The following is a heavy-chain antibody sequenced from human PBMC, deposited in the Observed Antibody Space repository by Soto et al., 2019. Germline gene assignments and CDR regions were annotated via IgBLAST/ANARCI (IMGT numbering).Heavy chain of an antibody. CDR3: ARLQAAVPHY. V-gene: IGHV4-39*01. CDR2: IFYDGYT. CDR1: GDSIGGSPYF. J-gene: IGHJ4*02. Sequence: SETLSLTCTVSGDSIGGSPYFWGWIRQPPGKRLEWIGSIFYDGYTVYSPSLQSRVTISVDTSKNQFSLRLTSVAAADTAIYFCARLQAAVPHYWGQGTLVTVS. D-gene: IGHD6-13*01.